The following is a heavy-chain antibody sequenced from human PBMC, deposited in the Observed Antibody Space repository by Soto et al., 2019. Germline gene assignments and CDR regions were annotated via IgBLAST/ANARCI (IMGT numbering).Heavy chain of an antibody. CDR2: ISGSGDGT. D-gene: IGHD2-8*01. CDR3: TKSRRSVLMVYGFGGMDV. J-gene: IGHJ6*02. CDR1: RFSDSDSA. V-gene: IGHV3-23*01. Sequence: PGVSLRLSCSASRFSDSDSAMSWVRQAPGKGLEWVSSISGSGDGTYYGESGKGRFTLSRDNSQKTLYLQMNNLRGEDTAVYFCTKSRRSVLMVYGFGGMDVWGRGTTVTVSS.